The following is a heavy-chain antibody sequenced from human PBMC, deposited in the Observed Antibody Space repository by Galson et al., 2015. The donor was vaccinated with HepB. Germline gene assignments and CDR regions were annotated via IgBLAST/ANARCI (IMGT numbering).Heavy chain of an antibody. CDR2: TYYRSKWYS. CDR3: ARVAGTIYYYGMDV. Sequence: CAISGDSVSSNSAAWNWIRRSPSRGLEWLGRTYYRSKWYSDYAVSVRSRIRINVDTSRNQFSLQLNSVTPEDTAVYYCARVAGTIYYYGMDVWGQGTTVTVCS. D-gene: IGHD6-19*01. CDR1: GDSVSSNSAA. J-gene: IGHJ6*02. V-gene: IGHV6-1*01.